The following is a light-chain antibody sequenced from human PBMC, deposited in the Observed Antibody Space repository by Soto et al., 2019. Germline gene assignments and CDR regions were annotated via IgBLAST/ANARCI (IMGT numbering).Light chain of an antibody. CDR2: EVS. CDR1: SSDVGNYNY. V-gene: IGLV2-14*01. J-gene: IGLJ2*01. CDR3: SSYTSTITVV. Sequence: QSVLTQPASVSGSPGQSITISCTGTSSDVGNYNYDSWYQHHPGKAPKLVIYEVSNRPSGVSNRFSGSKSGNTASLTISGLQAEDEADYYCSSYTSTITVVFGGGTKLTVL.